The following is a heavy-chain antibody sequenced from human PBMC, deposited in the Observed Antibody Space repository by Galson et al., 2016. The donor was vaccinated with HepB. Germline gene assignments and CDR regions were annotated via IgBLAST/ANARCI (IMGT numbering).Heavy chain of an antibody. Sequence: SETLSLTCTVSGVSISSRSYYWGWIRQPPGKGLEWIGSIYYYTGSTYYNPSLKSRVTISADTSRNQFSLRLSSVTAADTAVYYCARHIAVTATGDWFDPWGQGTLVIFSS. D-gene: IGHD6-19*01. CDR2: IYYYTGST. V-gene: IGHV4-39*01. J-gene: IGHJ5*02. CDR1: GVSISSRSYY. CDR3: ARHIAVTATGDWFDP.